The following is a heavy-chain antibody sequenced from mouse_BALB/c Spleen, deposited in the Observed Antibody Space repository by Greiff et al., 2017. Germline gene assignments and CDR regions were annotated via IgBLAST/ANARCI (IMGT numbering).Heavy chain of an antibody. CDR2: INPYNDGT. CDR3: ARGVWQDAMDY. D-gene: IGHD2-10*02. J-gene: IGHJ4*01. Sequence: VQLKQSGPELVKPGASVKMSCKASGYTFTSYVMHWVKQKPGQGLEWIGYINPYNDGTKYNEKFKGKATLTSDKSSSTAYMELSSLTSEDSAVYYCARGVWQDAMDYWGQGTSVTVSS. V-gene: IGHV1-14*01. CDR1: GYTFTSYV.